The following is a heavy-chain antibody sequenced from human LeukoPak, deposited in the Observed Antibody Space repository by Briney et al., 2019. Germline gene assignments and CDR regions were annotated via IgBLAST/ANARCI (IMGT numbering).Heavy chain of an antibody. J-gene: IGHJ4*02. D-gene: IGHD2-15*01. Sequence: HPGGSLRLSCAASGFTFSSYAMSWVRQAPGKGLEWVSAISGNSGNTYYADSVTGRFTISRDNSKNTLYVQMNSLRAEDTAVYYCAKDPGYCSGGSCYSQYFDYWGQGVLVTVSS. V-gene: IGHV3-23*01. CDR3: AKDPGYCSGGSCYSQYFDY. CDR1: GFTFSSYA. CDR2: ISGNSGNT.